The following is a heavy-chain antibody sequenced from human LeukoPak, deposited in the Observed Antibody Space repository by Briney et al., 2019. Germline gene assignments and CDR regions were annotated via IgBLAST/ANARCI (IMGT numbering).Heavy chain of an antibody. CDR2: INSDGSST. V-gene: IGHV3-74*01. J-gene: IGHJ4*02. CDR1: GFTSSSYW. D-gene: IGHD3-22*01. Sequence: GGSLRLSCAASGFTSSSYWMYWVRHAPGKGLGWVSRINSDGSSTSHADSVKDRFTISRDNAKNTLYLQMNSLRAEDTAVYYCAREGGYSHAFDYWGQGTLVTVSS. CDR3: AREGGYSHAFDY.